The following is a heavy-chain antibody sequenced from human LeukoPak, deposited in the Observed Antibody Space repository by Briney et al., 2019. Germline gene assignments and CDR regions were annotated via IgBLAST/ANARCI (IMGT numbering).Heavy chain of an antibody. D-gene: IGHD3-3*01. CDR3: ARAPEYYDFWSGYYTLSYYYGMDV. V-gene: IGHV1-18*01. CDR1: GYTFTSYG. J-gene: IGHJ6*02. CDR2: ISAYNGNT. Sequence: ASVKVSCEASGYTFTSYGISWVRQAPGQGLEWMGWISAYNGNTNYAQKLQGRVTMTTDTSTSTAYMELRSLRSDDTAVYYCARAPEYYDFWSGYYTLSYYYGMDVWGQGTTVTVSS.